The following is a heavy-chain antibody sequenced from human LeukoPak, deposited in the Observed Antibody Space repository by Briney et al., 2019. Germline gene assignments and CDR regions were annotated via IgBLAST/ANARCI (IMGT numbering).Heavy chain of an antibody. J-gene: IGHJ4*02. D-gene: IGHD5-18*01. CDR2: INSDDGGT. CDR3: TRDWGAYSS. V-gene: IGHV1-2*02. CDR1: GYTFTASY. Sequence: ASVKVSCKASGYTFTASYIHWVRQAPGQGLEWMGWINSDDGGTNYAQKFQGRVTMTRDTSISTAYMEMSGLISDDTAVYYCTRDWGAYSSWGQGTLLTVSS.